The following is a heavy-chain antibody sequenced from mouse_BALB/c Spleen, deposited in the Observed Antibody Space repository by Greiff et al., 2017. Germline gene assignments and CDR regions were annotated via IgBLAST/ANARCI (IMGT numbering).Heavy chain of an antibody. CDR2: IYPGSGST. CDR1: GYNFTSYW. J-gene: IGHJ2*01. D-gene: IGHD2-3*01. Sequence: QVQLQQPGAELVKPGTSVKLSCKASGYNFTSYWINWVKLRPGQGLEWIGDIYPGSGSTNYNEKFKSKATLTVDTSSSTAYMQLSSLASEDSALYYCARDGYFDYWGQGTTLTVSS. CDR3: ARDGYFDY. V-gene: IGHV1-55*01.